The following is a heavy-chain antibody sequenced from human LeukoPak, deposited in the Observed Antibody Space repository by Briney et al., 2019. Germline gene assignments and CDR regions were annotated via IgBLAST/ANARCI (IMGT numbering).Heavy chain of an antibody. J-gene: IGHJ6*02. CDR2: IKQDGSEK. CDR3: ARYCGGDCYGMDV. CDR1: EFTFSSYW. Sequence: GGCLGLSCTASEFTFSSYWMSWVRQAPWKGLEWVANIKQDGSEKDYVDSVKGRFTISRDNAKNSLYPQMNNLRAGDTAVYYCARYCGGDCYGMDVWGQGTTVTVSS. D-gene: IGHD2-21*01. V-gene: IGHV3-7*01.